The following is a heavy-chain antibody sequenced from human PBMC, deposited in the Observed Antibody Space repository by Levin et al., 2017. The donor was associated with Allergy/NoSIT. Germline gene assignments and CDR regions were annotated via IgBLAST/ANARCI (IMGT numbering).Heavy chain of an antibody. D-gene: IGHD3-16*02. V-gene: IGHV3-23*01. CDR1: GFTFSSYA. J-gene: IGHJ4*02. CDR2: ISGSGGST. CDR3: AKGQIYDYVWGSYRYDQRI. Sequence: GGSLRLSCAASGFTFSSYAMSWVRQAPGKGLEWVSAISGSGGSTYYADSVKGRFTISRDNSKNTLYLQMNSLRAEDTAVYYCAKGQIYDYVWGSYRYDQRIWGQGTLVTVSS.